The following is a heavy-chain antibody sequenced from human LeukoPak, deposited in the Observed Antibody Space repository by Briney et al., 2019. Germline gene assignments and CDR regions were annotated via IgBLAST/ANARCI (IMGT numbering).Heavy chain of an antibody. CDR2: IYYSGST. J-gene: IGHJ4*02. CDR3: ARSSGYDIDY. CDR1: GGSISSYY. V-gene: IGHV4-59*01. D-gene: IGHD5-12*01. Sequence: ASETLSLTCTVSGGSISSYYWSWIRQPPGKRLEWIGYIYYSGSTNYNPSLKSRVTISVDTSKNQFSLKLSSVTAADTAVYYCARSSGYDIDYWGQGTLVTVSS.